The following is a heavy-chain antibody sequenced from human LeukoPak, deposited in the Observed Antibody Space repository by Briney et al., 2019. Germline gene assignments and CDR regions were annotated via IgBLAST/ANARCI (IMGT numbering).Heavy chain of an antibody. Sequence: GGSLRLSCAASGFTFDDYAMHWVRQAPGKGLEWVSLTSGDGGSTYYADSVKGRFTISRDNSKNSLYLQMNSLRTEDTALYYCAKAGRRYFDWLASFDYWGQGTLVTVSS. CDR3: AKAGRRYFDWLASFDY. J-gene: IGHJ4*02. V-gene: IGHV3-43*02. CDR1: GFTFDDYA. D-gene: IGHD3-9*01. CDR2: TSGDGGST.